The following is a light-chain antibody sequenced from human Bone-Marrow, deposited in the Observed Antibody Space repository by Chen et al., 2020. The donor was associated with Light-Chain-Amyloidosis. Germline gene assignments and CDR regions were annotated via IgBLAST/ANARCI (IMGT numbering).Light chain of an antibody. CDR1: QTISSNY. Sequence: EIVLPQSPGTLSLSPGEAANLSCRASQTISSNYLTWYQQKFGQAPRLLIYGSSSRATGIPDRFTGSGSGTDFTLTINRLEPEDFAMYYCQQYGTSPLTFGGGTKVEIK. CDR2: GSS. CDR3: QQYGTSPLT. V-gene: IGKV3-20*01. J-gene: IGKJ4*01.